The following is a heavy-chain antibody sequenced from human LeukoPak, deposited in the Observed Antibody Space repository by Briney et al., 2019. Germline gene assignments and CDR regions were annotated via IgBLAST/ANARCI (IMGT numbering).Heavy chain of an antibody. Sequence: GASVKVSCKASGYTFTGYYMHWVRQAPGQGLEWMGWINPNSGGTNYAQKFQGRVTMTRDTSISTAYMELSRLRSDDTAVYYCARDVGSSSLGNWFDPWGQGTLVTVSS. CDR2: INPNSGGT. V-gene: IGHV1-2*02. J-gene: IGHJ5*02. CDR1: GYTFTGYY. CDR3: ARDVGSSSLGNWFDP. D-gene: IGHD6-6*01.